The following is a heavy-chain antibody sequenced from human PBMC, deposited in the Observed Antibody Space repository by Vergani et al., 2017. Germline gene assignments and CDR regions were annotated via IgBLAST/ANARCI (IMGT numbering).Heavy chain of an antibody. Sequence: VQLVQSGAEVKKPWAPVKVSCKASGYTLTGYYMHWVRQAPGQGLEWMGWINPNSGGTNYAQKFQGRVTMTRDTSISTAYMELSRLRSDDTAVYYCARDEGYSGYVKHWGQGTLVTVSS. CDR2: INPNSGGT. V-gene: IGHV1-2*02. CDR3: ARDEGYSGYVKH. D-gene: IGHD5-12*01. CDR1: GYTLTGYY. J-gene: IGHJ4*02.